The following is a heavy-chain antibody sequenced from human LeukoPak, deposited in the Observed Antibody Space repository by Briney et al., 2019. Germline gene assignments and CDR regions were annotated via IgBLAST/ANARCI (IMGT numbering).Heavy chain of an antibody. CDR1: GGSISSSSYY. Sequence: SETLSLTCTVSGGSISSSSYYWGWIRQPPGKGLEWIGSIYYSGSTYYNPSLKSRVTISVDTSKNQFSLKLSSVTAADTAVYYCARTSSWYRRDAFDIWGQGTMVTVSS. CDR3: ARTSSWYRRDAFDI. CDR2: IYYSGST. J-gene: IGHJ3*02. V-gene: IGHV4-39*07. D-gene: IGHD6-13*01.